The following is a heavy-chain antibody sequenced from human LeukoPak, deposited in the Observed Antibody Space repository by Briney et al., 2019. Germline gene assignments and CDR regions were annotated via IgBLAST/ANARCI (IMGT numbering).Heavy chain of an antibody. CDR3: TRGTMIVQDDAFDI. D-gene: IGHD3-22*01. CDR2: IIPIFGTA. J-gene: IGHJ3*02. Sequence: SVKVSCKASGGTFSSYAISWVRQAPGQGLEWMGGIIPIFGTANYAQKFQGRVTITADESTSTAHMELSSLRSEDTAVYYCTRGTMIVQDDAFDIWGQGTMVTVSS. CDR1: GGTFSSYA. V-gene: IGHV1-69*13.